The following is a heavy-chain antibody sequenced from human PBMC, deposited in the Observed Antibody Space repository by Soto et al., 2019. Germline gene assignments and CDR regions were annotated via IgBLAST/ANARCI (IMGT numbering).Heavy chain of an antibody. Sequence: GGSLRLSCAASGFTFWKFGLHWVRQSPREGLEWVALISHDGTDKYYADSVKGRFTISRDNSKDTLFLHMDNLRPEDTGIYYCAKPTSFVTCFDSWGQGTLVTVSS. CDR3: AKPTSFVTCFDS. J-gene: IGHJ5*01. CDR1: GFTFWKFG. D-gene: IGHD3-16*02. CDR2: ISHDGTDK. V-gene: IGHV3-30*18.